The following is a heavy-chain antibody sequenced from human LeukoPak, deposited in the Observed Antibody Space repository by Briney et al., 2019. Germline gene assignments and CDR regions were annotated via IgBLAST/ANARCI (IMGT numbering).Heavy chain of an antibody. CDR2: ISWDRGTT. V-gene: IGHV3-9*01. D-gene: IGHD6-6*01. Sequence: PGGSLRLSCEASGFTFNNYAMHWVRQAPGKGLEWVSGISWDRGTTGYGDSVRGRFSISRDNAKNTLYLQMNSLRAEDTAVYYCARGLSGYASSLGYWGQGTLVTVSA. J-gene: IGHJ4*02. CDR1: GFTFNNYA. CDR3: ARGLSGYASSLGY.